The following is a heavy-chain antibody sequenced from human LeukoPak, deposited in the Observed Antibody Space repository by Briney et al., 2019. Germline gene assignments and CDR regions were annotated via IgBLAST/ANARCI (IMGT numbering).Heavy chain of an antibody. CDR2: INHSGST. D-gene: IGHD3-9*01. CDR3: ARAGYDILTGPHYYFDY. CDR1: GGSFSGYY. Sequence: SETLSLTCAVYGGSFSGYYWSWIRQPPGKGLEWIGEINHSGSTNYNPSLKSRVTISVDTSKNQFSLKLSSVTAADTAVYRCARAGYDILTGPHYYFDYWGQGTLVTVSS. J-gene: IGHJ4*02. V-gene: IGHV4-34*01.